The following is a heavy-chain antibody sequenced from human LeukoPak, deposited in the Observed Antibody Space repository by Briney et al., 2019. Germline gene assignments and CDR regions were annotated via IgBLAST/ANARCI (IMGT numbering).Heavy chain of an antibody. V-gene: IGHV4-39*01. Sequence: KPSETLSLTCTVSGGSISSSSYYWGWIRQPPGKGLEWIGSIYYSGSTYYNPSLKSRVTISVDTSKNQFSLKLSSVTAADTAVYYCASHKQQLGWFDPWGQGTLVTVSS. D-gene: IGHD6-13*01. CDR1: GGSISSSSYY. CDR3: ASHKQQLGWFDP. J-gene: IGHJ5*02. CDR2: IYYSGST.